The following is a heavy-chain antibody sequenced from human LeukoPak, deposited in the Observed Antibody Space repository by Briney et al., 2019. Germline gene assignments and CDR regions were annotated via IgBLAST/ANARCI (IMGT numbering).Heavy chain of an antibody. J-gene: IGHJ4*02. CDR3: ARVGSYCDSSGSRCFDY. CDR2: IYYSGST. Sequence: PSETLSLTCTVSGGSISSYYWSWIRQPPGKGLEWIGYIYYSGSTNYNPSLKSRVTISVDTSKNQFSLKLSSVTAADTAVYYCARVGSYCDSSGSRCFDYWGQGTLVTVSS. D-gene: IGHD3-22*01. V-gene: IGHV4-59*12. CDR1: GGSISSYY.